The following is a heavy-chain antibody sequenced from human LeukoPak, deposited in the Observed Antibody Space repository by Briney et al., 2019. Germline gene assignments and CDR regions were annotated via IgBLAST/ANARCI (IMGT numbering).Heavy chain of an antibody. CDR1: GFTFSSYA. CDR3: AKASGVIMPHDYYYYGMDV. CDR2: ISGSGGST. D-gene: IGHD3-10*01. Sequence: PGGSLRLSCAASGFTFSSYAMSWVRQAPGKGLEWVSAISGSGGSTYYADSVKGQFTISRDNSKNTLYLQMNSLRAEDTAVYYCAKASGVIMPHDYYYYGMDVWGQGTTVTVSS. J-gene: IGHJ6*02. V-gene: IGHV3-23*01.